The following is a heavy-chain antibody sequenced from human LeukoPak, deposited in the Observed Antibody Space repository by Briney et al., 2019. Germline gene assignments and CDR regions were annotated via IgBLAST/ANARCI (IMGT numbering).Heavy chain of an antibody. V-gene: IGHV3-23*01. D-gene: IGHD6-19*01. Sequence: GGSLRLSCAASGFTFSHYAIYWVRQAPGKGLEWVSGMSSSGNTTYYADSVKGRFTMSRDNSKNTTYLQMNSLRAEDTAVYYCAKGISGSFDYWGQGTLVTVSS. CDR2: MSSSGNTT. CDR3: AKGISGSFDY. CDR1: GFTFSHYA. J-gene: IGHJ4*02.